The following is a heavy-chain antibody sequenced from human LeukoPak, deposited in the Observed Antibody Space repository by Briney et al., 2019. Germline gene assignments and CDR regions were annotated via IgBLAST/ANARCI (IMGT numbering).Heavy chain of an antibody. CDR1: EFTFSNYK. Sequence: PGGSLRLSCAASEFTFSNYKMNWVRQAPGKGLEWVSSISSSSIYIYYADSVKGRFTISRDNDKNSLYLQMNSLRAEDTAVYYCARDRKSLYYYDSSGYPKAFDYWGQGTLVTVSS. CDR3: ARDRKSLYYYDSSGYPKAFDY. V-gene: IGHV3-21*01. D-gene: IGHD3-22*01. CDR2: ISSSSIYI. J-gene: IGHJ4*02.